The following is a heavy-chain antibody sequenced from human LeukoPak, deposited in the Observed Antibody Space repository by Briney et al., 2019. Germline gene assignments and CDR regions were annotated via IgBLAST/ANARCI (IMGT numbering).Heavy chain of an antibody. CDR1: GGSISSYY. CDR3: AREITGYCSRTSCYRERVYNWFDP. CDR2: IYTSGST. D-gene: IGHD2-2*02. J-gene: IGHJ5*02. Sequence: SETLSLTCTVSGGSISSYYWSWIRQPAGKGLEWIGRIYTSGSTNYNPSLKSRVTMSVDTSKNQFSLKLSSVTAADTAVYYCAREITGYCSRTSCYRERVYNWFDPWGQGTLVTVSS. V-gene: IGHV4-4*07.